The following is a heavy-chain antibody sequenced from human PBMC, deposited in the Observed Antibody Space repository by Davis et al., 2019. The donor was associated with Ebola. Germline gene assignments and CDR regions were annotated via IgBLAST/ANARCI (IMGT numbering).Heavy chain of an antibody. J-gene: IGHJ4*02. Sequence: PSETLSLTCGVYGGSSSGFHWSWIRQSSGKGLEWIGEVTHSGDIYYSPSLKSRVTISVDRSKNQFSLKVTSVTAADTAVYYCARRWGGQLVWGRGFDYWGQGTLVTVSS. CDR1: GGSSSGFH. CDR2: VTHSGDI. V-gene: IGHV4-34*01. CDR3: ARRWGGQLVWGRGFDY. D-gene: IGHD6-13*01.